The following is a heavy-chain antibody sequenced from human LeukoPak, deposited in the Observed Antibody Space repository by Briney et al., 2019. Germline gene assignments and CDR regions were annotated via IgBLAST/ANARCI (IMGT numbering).Heavy chain of an antibody. Sequence: ASVKVSCKASGYNFRAYYIHWVRQAPGQGLEWLGYIRPMTGDTNYAQKFQDRVTFNMDTSTATAYMELRSLSSDATAFYYCGRGVRSYDPWGQGTLVTVSS. J-gene: IGHJ5*02. CDR2: IRPMTGDT. V-gene: IGHV1-2*02. CDR3: GRGVRSYDP. CDR1: GYNFRAYY.